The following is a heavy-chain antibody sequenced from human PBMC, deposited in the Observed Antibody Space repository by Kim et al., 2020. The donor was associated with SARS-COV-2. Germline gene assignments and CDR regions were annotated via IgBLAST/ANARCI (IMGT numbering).Heavy chain of an antibody. CDR1: GFTFSSYA. V-gene: IGHV3-30*04. D-gene: IGHD4-17*01. Sequence: GGSLRLSCAASGFTFSSYAMHWVRQAPGKGLEWVAVISYDGSKKYYADSVKGRFTISRDNSKNTLYLQMNSLRAEDTAVYYCAREDYGDYGGFDPWGQGTLVTVSS. CDR3: AREDYGDYGGFDP. CDR2: ISYDGSKK. J-gene: IGHJ5*02.